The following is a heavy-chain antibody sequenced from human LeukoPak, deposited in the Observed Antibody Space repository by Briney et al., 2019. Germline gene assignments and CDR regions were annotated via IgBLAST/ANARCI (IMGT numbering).Heavy chain of an antibody. J-gene: IGHJ3*02. CDR1: GFSFGSYL. CDR3: ARERLENCNDGSCPDALDI. D-gene: IGHD2-15*01. CDR2: IGFDVSKI. V-gene: IGHV3-33*01. Sequence: PGGSLRLSCAASGFSFGSYLMHWVRQAPGKGLEWVALIGFDVSKIYYADSVKGRFTISRDNSKNTLYLQMNSLRDEDTAVYFCARERLENCNDGSCPDALDIWGQGTMVTISS.